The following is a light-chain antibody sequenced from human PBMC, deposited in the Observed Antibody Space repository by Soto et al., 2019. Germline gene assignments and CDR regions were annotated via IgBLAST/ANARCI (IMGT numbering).Light chain of an antibody. CDR3: QQYGSSPRT. J-gene: IGKJ1*01. V-gene: IGKV3-20*01. Sequence: ENFLTQSPGTPSLSPGEGATPSCRASRGVSANYLAWYQQKPGQAPTLLIYGASIRAAGIPDRFSGSGSGTDFTLTIRRLEPEDFAVYYCQQYGSSPRTFGQGTKVDIK. CDR1: RGVSANY. CDR2: GAS.